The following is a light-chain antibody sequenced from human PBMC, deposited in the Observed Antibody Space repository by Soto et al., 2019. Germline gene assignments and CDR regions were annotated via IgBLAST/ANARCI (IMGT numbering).Light chain of an antibody. CDR1: QSIGTW. CDR2: KAS. V-gene: IGKV1-5*03. CDR3: QQYNSYCT. J-gene: IGKJ5*01. Sequence: EIXMTQSASNLXASVGDRASIXCRASQSIGTWLAWHQQKQGEAPKRLIYKASTLESGVTSRFSGSGCGKEFTITISSLQPDDFATYECQQYNSYCTFGQGTRLEIK.